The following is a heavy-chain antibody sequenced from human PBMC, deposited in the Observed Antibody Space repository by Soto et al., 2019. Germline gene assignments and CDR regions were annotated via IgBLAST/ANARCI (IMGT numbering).Heavy chain of an antibody. D-gene: IGHD3-3*01. CDR1: GYSFPSNV. CDR3: ARLFREEKGWTSRRRDF. Sequence: GESLKVSCESAGYSFPSNVIGCVLQMPGTGLEWMGIINPADSDIKYSPSFQGQVTISADKSISTVYLQWSSLQASDTAMYYCARLFREEKGWTSRRRDFWGPGTLVT. V-gene: IGHV5-51*01. CDR2: INPADSDI. J-gene: IGHJ4*01.